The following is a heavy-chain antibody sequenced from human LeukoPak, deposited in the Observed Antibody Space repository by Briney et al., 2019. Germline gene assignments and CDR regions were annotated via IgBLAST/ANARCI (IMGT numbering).Heavy chain of an antibody. J-gene: IGHJ4*02. D-gene: IGHD5-24*01. CDR2: IYSGGST. Sequence: PGGSLRLSCAASGFTVSSNYMSWVRQAPGKGLEWVSVIYSGGSTYYADSVKGRFTISRDNSKNTLYLQMNSLRAEDTAVYYCARDRLRDGYIRWGQGTLVTVSS. CDR1: GFTVSSNY. CDR3: ARDRLRDGYIR. V-gene: IGHV3-53*01.